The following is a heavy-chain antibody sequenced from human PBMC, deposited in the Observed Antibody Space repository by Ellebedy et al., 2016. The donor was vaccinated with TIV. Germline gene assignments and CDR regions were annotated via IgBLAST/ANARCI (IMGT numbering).Heavy chain of an antibody. D-gene: IGHD3-9*01. Sequence: GESLKISXAASGFTFSSYGMHWVRQAPGKGLEWVAVISYDGSNKYYADSVKGRFTISRDNSKNTLYLQMNSLRAEDTAVYYCAKGDILTGFGYWGQGTLVTVSS. J-gene: IGHJ4*02. CDR2: ISYDGSNK. CDR3: AKGDILTGFGY. CDR1: GFTFSSYG. V-gene: IGHV3-30*18.